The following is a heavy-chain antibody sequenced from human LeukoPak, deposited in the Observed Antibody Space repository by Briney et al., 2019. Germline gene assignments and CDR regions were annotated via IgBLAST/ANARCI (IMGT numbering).Heavy chain of an antibody. J-gene: IGHJ4*02. CDR1: GGSISSGGYY. Sequence: SQTLSLTCTVSGGSISSGGYYWSWIRQHPGKGLEWIGYVYNSGSTYYNPSLKSRVTISVDTSRNQFSLKLSSVTAADTAVYYCASHLEMATTGNFGYWGQGTLVTVSS. CDR2: VYNSGST. D-gene: IGHD5-24*01. CDR3: ASHLEMATTGNFGY. V-gene: IGHV4-31*03.